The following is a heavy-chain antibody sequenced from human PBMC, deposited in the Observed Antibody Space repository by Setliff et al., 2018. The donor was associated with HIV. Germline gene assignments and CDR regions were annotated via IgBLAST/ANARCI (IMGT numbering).Heavy chain of an antibody. CDR1: GFSVSNKY. V-gene: IGHV3-66*01. CDR3: AKGPGYSSSWYYFNY. D-gene: IGHD6-13*01. CDR2: IYSDDYT. Sequence: GGSLRLSCAVSGFSVSNKYMTWVRQAPGKGLEWVSIIYSDDYTYYADSVKGRFTISRDNSKNTLYLQMNSLRAEDTAVYYCAKGPGYSSSWYYFNYWGQGTLVTVSS. J-gene: IGHJ4*02.